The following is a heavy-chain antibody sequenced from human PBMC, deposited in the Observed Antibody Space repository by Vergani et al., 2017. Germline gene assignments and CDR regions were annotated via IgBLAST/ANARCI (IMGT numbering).Heavy chain of an antibody. D-gene: IGHD3-22*01. CDR2: MWYDGSNK. Sequence: QVQLVESGGGVVQPGRSLRLSCAASGFIFSSYGMHWVRQAPGKGLEWVAVMWYDGSNKYYADSVKGRFTISRDNSKNTLYLQMNSLRAEDTAVYYCAKDHLVVITAYYFDYWGQGTLVTVSS. CDR3: AKDHLVVITAYYFDY. CDR1: GFIFSSYG. J-gene: IGHJ4*02. V-gene: IGHV3-33*06.